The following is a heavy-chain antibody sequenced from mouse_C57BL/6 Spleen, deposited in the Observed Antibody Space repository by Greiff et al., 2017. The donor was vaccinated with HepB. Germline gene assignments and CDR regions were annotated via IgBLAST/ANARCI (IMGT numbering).Heavy chain of an antibody. CDR1: GFTFTDYY. V-gene: IGHV7-3*01. CDR3: ARDGNYADYAMDY. Sequence: EVQGVESGGGLVQPGGSLSLSCAASGFTFTDYYMSWVRQPPGKALEWLGFIRNKANGYTTEYSASVKGRFTISRDNSQSILYLQMNALRAEDSATYYCARDGNYADYAMDYWGQGTSVTVSS. J-gene: IGHJ4*01. D-gene: IGHD2-1*01. CDR2: IRNKANGYTT.